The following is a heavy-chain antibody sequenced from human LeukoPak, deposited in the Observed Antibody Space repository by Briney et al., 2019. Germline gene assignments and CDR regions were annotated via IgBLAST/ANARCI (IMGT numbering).Heavy chain of an antibody. J-gene: IGHJ6*04. Sequence: ASVKVSCKVSGYTLTELSMHWVRQAPGKGLEWVGGFDPEDGETIYAQKFQGRVTMTEDTSTDTAYMELSSLRSEDTAVYYCATELRYSYGYPNYYYGMDVWGKGTTVTASS. V-gene: IGHV1-24*01. CDR3: ATELRYSYGYPNYYYGMDV. CDR2: FDPEDGET. D-gene: IGHD5-18*01. CDR1: GYTLTELS.